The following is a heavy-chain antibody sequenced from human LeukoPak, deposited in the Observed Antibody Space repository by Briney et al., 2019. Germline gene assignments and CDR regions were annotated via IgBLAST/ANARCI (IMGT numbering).Heavy chain of an antibody. CDR3: ARQLTRSGRGMDV. CDR2: IYYSGST. V-gene: IGHV4-39*01. CDR1: GGSISSSSYY. D-gene: IGHD3-10*01. Sequence: SETLSLTCTVSGGSISSSSYYWGWIRQPPGKGLEWIGSIYYSGSTYYNPSLKSRVTISVDTSKNQFSLKLSSVTAADTAVYYCARQLTRSGRGMDVWGQGTTVTVSS. J-gene: IGHJ6*02.